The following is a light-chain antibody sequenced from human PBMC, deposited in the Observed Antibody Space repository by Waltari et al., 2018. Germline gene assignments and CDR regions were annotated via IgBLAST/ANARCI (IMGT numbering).Light chain of an antibody. CDR2: GQN. V-gene: IGLV3-19*01. CDR1: SRRNSF. Sequence: SSELTQDPAVSVALGQTVKITCPGDSRRNSFAAWFQQKPGQAPLLFVYGQNKRPSGVSTRFSGSKSGNTASLTISGLQAEDEADYYCSSYTGRPIMVFGGGTKLTVL. CDR3: SSYTGRPIMV. J-gene: IGLJ3*02.